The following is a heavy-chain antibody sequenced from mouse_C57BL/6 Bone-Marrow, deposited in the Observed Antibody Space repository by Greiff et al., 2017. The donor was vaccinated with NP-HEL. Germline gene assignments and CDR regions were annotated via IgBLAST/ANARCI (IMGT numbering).Heavy chain of an antibody. V-gene: IGHV1-81*01. CDR2: IYPRSGNN. J-gene: IGHJ1*03. Sequence: QVQLQQSGAELARPGASVKLSCKASGYTFTSYGISWVKQRTGQGLEWIGEIYPRSGNNYYNEKFKGKATLTADKSSSTAYMELRSLTSEDSAVYFCARKGYGNYWYFDVWGTGTTVTVSS. CDR3: ARKGYGNYWYFDV. D-gene: IGHD2-1*01. CDR1: GYTFTSYG.